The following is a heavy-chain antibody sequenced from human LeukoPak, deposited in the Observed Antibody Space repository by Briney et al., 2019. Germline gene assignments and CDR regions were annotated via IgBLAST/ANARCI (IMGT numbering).Heavy chain of an antibody. CDR1: GYTFTGYY. CDR2: INPNSGGT. J-gene: IGHJ4*02. CDR3: ARGNDILTGYNDY. Sequence: ASVEVSCKASGYTFTGYYMHWVRQAPGQGLEWMGWINPNSGGTNYAQKFQGRVTMTRDTSISTAYMELSRLRSDDTAVYYCARGNDILTGYNDYWGQGTLVTVSS. D-gene: IGHD3-9*01. V-gene: IGHV1-2*02.